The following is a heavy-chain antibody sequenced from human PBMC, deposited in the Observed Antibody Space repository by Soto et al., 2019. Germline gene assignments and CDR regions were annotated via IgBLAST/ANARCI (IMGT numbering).Heavy chain of an antibody. CDR2: FSHSGST. CDR3: ASSGYCSRSSCYSFDY. Sequence: PSETLSLTSTVSGGSISSFYWSWIRQPPGKGLEWIGYFSHSGSTNYNPSLKSRVTISVDTSKNQFSLNLSSVTAADTAVYYCASSGYCSRSSCYSFDYWGQGTLVTVSS. D-gene: IGHD2-2*01. V-gene: IGHV4-59*01. J-gene: IGHJ4*02. CDR1: GGSISSFY.